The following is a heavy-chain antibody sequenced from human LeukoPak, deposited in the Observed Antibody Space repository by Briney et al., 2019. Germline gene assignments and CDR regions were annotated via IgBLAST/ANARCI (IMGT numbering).Heavy chain of an antibody. CDR2: MNPNSGST. J-gene: IGHJ4*02. D-gene: IGHD3-22*01. CDR1: GYTFTNYD. CDR3: ARGTSMSVVVITREYYFDY. Sequence: ASVKVSCKASGYTFTNYDFNWMRQATGQGLEWMGWMNPNSGSTGYAQKFQGRVTMTRDTSISTAYMELSSLRSEDTAVYYCARGTSMSVVVITREYYFDYWGQGTLVTVSS. V-gene: IGHV1-8*01.